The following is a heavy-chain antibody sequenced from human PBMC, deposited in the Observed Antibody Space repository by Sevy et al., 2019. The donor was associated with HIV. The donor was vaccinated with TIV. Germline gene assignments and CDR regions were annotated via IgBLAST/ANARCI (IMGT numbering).Heavy chain of an antibody. CDR3: ARGLGYCSSTSCRIYYYYGMDV. CDR1: GGSISSYY. CDR2: IYYSGST. J-gene: IGHJ6*02. D-gene: IGHD2-2*01. V-gene: IGHV4-59*01. Sequence: SETLSLTCTVSGGSISSYYWSWIRQPPGKGLEWIGYIYYSGSTNYNPSLKSRVTISVDTSKNQFSLKLSSVTAADTAAYYCARGLGYCSSTSCRIYYYYGMDVWGQGTTVTVSS.